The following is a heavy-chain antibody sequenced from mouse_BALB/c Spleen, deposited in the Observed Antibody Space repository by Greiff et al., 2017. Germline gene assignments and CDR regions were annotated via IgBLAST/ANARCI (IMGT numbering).Heavy chain of an antibody. CDR2: IDPENGDT. V-gene: IGHV14-4*02. CDR1: GFNIKDYY. CDR3: NAAYYGYAWFAD. Sequence: VQLQQSGAELVRPGALVKLSCKASGFNIKDYYMHWVKQRPEQGLEWIGWIDPENGDTEYAPKFQGKATMTADTSSNTAYLQLSSLTSEDTAVYYCNAAYYGYAWFADWGQGTLVTVSA. J-gene: IGHJ3*01. D-gene: IGHD2-2*01.